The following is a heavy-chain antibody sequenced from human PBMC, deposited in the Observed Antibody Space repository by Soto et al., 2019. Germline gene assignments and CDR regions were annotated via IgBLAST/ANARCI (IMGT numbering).Heavy chain of an antibody. D-gene: IGHD6-19*01. CDR1: GYTLTELS. Sequence: GPVKVSCKVSGYTLTELSMHWVRQAPGKGLEWMGGFDPEDGETIYAQKFQGRVTMTEDTSTDTAYMELSSLRSEDTAVYYCASWQQWLAEVVDDAFDIWGQGTMVTVSS. J-gene: IGHJ3*02. CDR2: FDPEDGET. CDR3: ASWQQWLAEVVDDAFDI. V-gene: IGHV1-24*01.